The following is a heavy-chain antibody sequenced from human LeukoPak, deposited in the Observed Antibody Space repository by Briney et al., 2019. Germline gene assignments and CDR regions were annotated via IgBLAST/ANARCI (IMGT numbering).Heavy chain of an antibody. V-gene: IGHV1-69*06. J-gene: IGHJ3*02. Sequence: SVKVSCKASGGTFSSYAISWVRQAPGQGLEWMGGIIPIFGTTNYAQKFQDRVTITADKSTSTAYMELRSLRSDDTAVYYCAREIGIYSGWYRTLHRAFDIWGQGTMVTVSS. CDR3: AREIGIYSGWYRTLHRAFDI. CDR2: IIPIFGTT. D-gene: IGHD6-19*01. CDR1: GGTFSSYA.